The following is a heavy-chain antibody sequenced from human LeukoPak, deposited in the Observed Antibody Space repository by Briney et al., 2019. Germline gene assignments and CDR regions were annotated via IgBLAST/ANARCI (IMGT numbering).Heavy chain of an antibody. D-gene: IGHD3-10*01. Sequence: QTGGTLRLSCAASGFTFSSYGMSWVRQAPGKGLEWVSAISGSGGSTYYADSVKGRFTISRDNSKNTLYLQMNSLRAEDTAVYYCAKDWPVLWFGESIHDAFDIWGQGTMVTVSS. CDR3: AKDWPVLWFGESIHDAFDI. CDR2: ISGSGGST. J-gene: IGHJ3*02. CDR1: GFTFSSYG. V-gene: IGHV3-23*01.